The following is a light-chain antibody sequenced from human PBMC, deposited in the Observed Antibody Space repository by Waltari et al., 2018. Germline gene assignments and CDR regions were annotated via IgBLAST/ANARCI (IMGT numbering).Light chain of an antibody. CDR2: AAS. CDR3: QQSYNTPT. J-gene: IGKJ3*01. V-gene: IGKV1-39*01. CDR1: QSIRNY. Sequence: DIQMTQSPSSLSASVGDRVTITCRASQSIRNYLNWYQQKPGKAPKLLIYAASTLQSRGPSRFSGSGSRTDFTLTISRLQPEDFATYYCQQSYNTPTLGPGTKVEI.